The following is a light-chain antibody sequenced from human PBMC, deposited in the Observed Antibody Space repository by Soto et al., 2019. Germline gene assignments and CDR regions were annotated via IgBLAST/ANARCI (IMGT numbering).Light chain of an antibody. CDR2: EVS. CDR3: SSYAGSNNYV. CDR1: SSDVGGYNY. J-gene: IGLJ1*01. Sequence: QSMLTQPPSASGSSGQSVTISCTGTSSDVGGYNYVSWYQQHPGKAPKLMIYEVSKRPSGVPDRFSGSKSGNTASLTVSGLQAEDEADYYCSSYAGSNNYVFGTGTKVTVL. V-gene: IGLV2-8*01.